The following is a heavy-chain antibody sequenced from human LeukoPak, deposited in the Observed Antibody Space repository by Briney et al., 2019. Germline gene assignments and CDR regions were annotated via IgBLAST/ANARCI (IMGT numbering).Heavy chain of an antibody. D-gene: IGHD1-26*01. CDR1: GFSFSRHA. CDR2: ITGTGTNT. J-gene: IGHJ4*02. Sequence: GGSLRLSCAASGFSFSRHAMTWVRQAPGQGLEWVSTITGTGTNTYYGHSVKGRFTISRDNAKNSLYLQMNSLRAEDTAVYYCARSSWGELQSWGQGTLVTVSS. V-gene: IGHV3-23*01. CDR3: ARSSWGELQS.